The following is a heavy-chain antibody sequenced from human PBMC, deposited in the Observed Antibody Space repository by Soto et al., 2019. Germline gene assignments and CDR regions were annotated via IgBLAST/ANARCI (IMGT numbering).Heavy chain of an antibody. CDR1: GGSISSYY. J-gene: IGHJ1*01. CDR2: IYYSGST. D-gene: IGHD6-13*01. V-gene: IGHV4-59*01. CDR3: ARSLGPRQYSSSWYNGFGFQH. Sequence: QVQLQESGPGLVKPSETLSLTCTVSGGSISSYYWSWIRQPPGKGLEWIGYIYYSGSTNYNPSLKSRVTISVDTSKNQFSLKLSSVTAADTAVYYCARSLGPRQYSSSWYNGFGFQHWGQGTLVAVSS.